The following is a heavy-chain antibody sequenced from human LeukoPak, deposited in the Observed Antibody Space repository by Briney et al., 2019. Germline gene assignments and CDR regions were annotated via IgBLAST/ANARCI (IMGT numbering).Heavy chain of an antibody. J-gene: IGHJ3*02. CDR3: AREDSSGRLGAFDI. Sequence: ASVTVPCKASGYTFPSYYMHWVRQAPGQGLEGMGIINTSGGSTSYAQKLQGRVTMTRNTSTSTVYMELSNLRSEDTAVYYWAREDSSGRLGAFDIWGQGTMVTVSS. CDR2: INTSGGST. V-gene: IGHV1-46*04. CDR1: GYTFPSYY. D-gene: IGHD6-19*01.